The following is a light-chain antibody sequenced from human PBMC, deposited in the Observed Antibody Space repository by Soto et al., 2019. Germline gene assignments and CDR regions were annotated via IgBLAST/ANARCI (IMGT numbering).Light chain of an antibody. CDR2: GAS. CDR3: KQYNNWPPT. Sequence: EIVMTQSPATLSVTPGERATLSCRASQSVSGNLAWYQQKPGQAPRLLIYGASTRATGIPARFSGSGSGTEFKLTISSLQSEDFAVYYCKQYNNWPPTFGQGTKVEIK. V-gene: IGKV3D-15*01. J-gene: IGKJ1*01. CDR1: QSVSGN.